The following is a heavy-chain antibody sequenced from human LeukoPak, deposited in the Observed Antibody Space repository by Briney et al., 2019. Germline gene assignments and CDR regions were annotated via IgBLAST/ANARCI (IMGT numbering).Heavy chain of an antibody. V-gene: IGHV1-46*01. D-gene: IGHD2-15*01. CDR2: INPSGGST. CDR1: GYTFTSYY. CDR3: ARASCSGGSCYTGFYFDY. Sequence: ASVKVSCKASGYTFTSYYMHWVRQAPGQGLEWMGIINPSGGSTSYAQKFQGRVTMTRDMSTSTVYMELSSLRSEDTAVYYCARASCSGGSCYTGFYFDYWGQGTLVTVSS. J-gene: IGHJ4*02.